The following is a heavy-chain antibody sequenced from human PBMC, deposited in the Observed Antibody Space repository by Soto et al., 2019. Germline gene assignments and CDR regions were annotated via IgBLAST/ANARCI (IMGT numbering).Heavy chain of an antibody. CDR2: ISSSSSYI. V-gene: IGHV3-21*01. J-gene: IGHJ4*02. D-gene: IGHD5-12*01. Sequence: PGGSLRLSCAASGFTFSSYSMNWVRQAPGKGLEWVSSISSSSSYIYYADSVKGRFTISRDNAKNSLYLQMNSLRHENTAVYYCARGLGDRVATTFFDYWGQGTLVTVSS. CDR3: ARGLGDRVATTFFDY. CDR1: GFTFSSYS.